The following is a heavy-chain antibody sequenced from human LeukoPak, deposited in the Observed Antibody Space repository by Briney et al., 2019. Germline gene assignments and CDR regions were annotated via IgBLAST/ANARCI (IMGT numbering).Heavy chain of an antibody. D-gene: IGHD3-10*01. CDR1: GFTFSNYW. CDR3: ARVGGHYYGSGSYSYYYYMDV. CDR2: IKQDGSEK. J-gene: IGHJ6*03. Sequence: GGSLRLSCGASGFTFSNYWMSWVRQAPGKGLEWVANIKQDGSEKYYVDSVKGRFTISRDNAKNSLYLQMNSLRAEDTAVYYCARVGGHYYGSGSYSYYYYMDVWGKGTTVTISS. V-gene: IGHV3-7*01.